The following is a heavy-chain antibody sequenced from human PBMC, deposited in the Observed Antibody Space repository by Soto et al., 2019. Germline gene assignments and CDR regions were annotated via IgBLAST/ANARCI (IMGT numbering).Heavy chain of an antibody. D-gene: IGHD3-9*01. CDR2: ISYDGSNK. Sequence: GGSLRLSCAASGFTFSSYAMHWVRQAPGKGLEWVAVISYDGSNKYYADSVKGRFTISRDNSKNTLYLQMNSLRAEDTAVYYCARAGYPIYFDYWGQGTLVTVSS. J-gene: IGHJ4*02. V-gene: IGHV3-30-3*01. CDR3: ARAGYPIYFDY. CDR1: GFTFSSYA.